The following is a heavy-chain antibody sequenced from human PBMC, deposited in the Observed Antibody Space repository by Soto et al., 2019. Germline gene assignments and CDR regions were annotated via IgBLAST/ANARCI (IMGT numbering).Heavy chain of an antibody. D-gene: IGHD4-4*01. Sequence: GGSLRLSCAASGFTFSHAWMSWVRQAPGKGLEWVGRIKSKADGETKDYGAPVRGRSTISRDDSQDILYLHMNSLRIEDTAVYYCCVIKRRDQYSTSGYWFDPWGPGTMVTV. J-gene: IGHJ5*02. CDR2: IKSKADGETK. V-gene: IGHV3-15*01. CDR3: CVIKRRDQYSTSGYWFDP. CDR1: GFTFSHAW.